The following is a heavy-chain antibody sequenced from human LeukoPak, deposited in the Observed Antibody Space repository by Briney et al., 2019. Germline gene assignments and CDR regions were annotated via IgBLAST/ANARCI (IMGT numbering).Heavy chain of an antibody. D-gene: IGHD6-13*01. Sequence: GRSLRLSCAASGFTFDDYAMHWVRQAPGKGLEWVSGISWNSGNIGYADSVKGRFTISRDNAKNSLYLQMNSLRAEDTALYYCAKIQDPYSSRVFDYWGQGTLVTVSS. CDR1: GFTFDDYA. V-gene: IGHV3-9*01. J-gene: IGHJ4*02. CDR2: ISWNSGNI. CDR3: AKIQDPYSSRVFDY.